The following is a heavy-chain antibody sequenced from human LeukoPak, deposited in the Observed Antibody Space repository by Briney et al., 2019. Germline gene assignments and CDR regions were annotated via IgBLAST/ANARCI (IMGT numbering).Heavy chain of an antibody. CDR1: GYTFTGYY. J-gene: IGHJ4*02. CDR3: ARDRPNPSGLRFLEWSKPDFDY. D-gene: IGHD3-3*01. V-gene: IGHV1-2*02. Sequence: ASVKVSCKASGYTFTGYYMHWVRQAPGQGLEWMGWINPSSGDTNYAQKFQGRVSMTRDTSISTAYMELSSLRSEDTAVYYCARDRPNPSGLRFLEWSKPDFDYWGQGTLVTVSS. CDR2: INPSSGDT.